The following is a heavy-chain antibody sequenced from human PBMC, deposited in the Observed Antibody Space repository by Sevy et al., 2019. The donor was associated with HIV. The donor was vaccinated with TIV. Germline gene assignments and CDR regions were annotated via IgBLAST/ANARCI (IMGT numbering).Heavy chain of an antibody. CDR1: GGSISSYY. CDR3: ARDMLGYCTSTSCYAEGYFDY. V-gene: IGHV4-59*01. J-gene: IGHJ4*02. D-gene: IGHD2-2*01. CDR2: IYYSGST. Sequence: SETLSLTCTVSGGSISSYYWSWIRQPPGKGLEWSGYIYYSGSTNYNPSLKSRVTISVDTSKNQFSLKLSSVTAADTAVYYCARDMLGYCTSTSCYAEGYFDYWGQGTLVTVSS.